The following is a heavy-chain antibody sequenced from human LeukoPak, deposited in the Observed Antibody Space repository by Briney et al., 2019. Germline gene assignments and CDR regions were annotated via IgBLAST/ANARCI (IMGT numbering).Heavy chain of an antibody. V-gene: IGHV4-4*07. J-gene: IGHJ5*02. CDR3: AREDGTGSYYNP. Sequence: NTSETLSLTCTVSGDSMYNYYWSWIRQPAGKGVEWVGRIYSDGSTNYNPSLKSRVTMSLDTSKRQLSLKLKSVTAADTGVYYCAREDGTGSYYNPWGQGTLVTVSS. CDR1: GDSMYNYY. D-gene: IGHD3-10*01. CDR2: IYSDGST.